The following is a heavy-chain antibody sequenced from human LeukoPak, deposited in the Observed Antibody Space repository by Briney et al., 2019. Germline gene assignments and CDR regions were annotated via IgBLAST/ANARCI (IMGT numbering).Heavy chain of an antibody. Sequence: GGSLRLSCAASGLTVSSNYMSWVRQAPGKGLEWVSAIYTGGRTYYADSVKGRFTISRDNSENTLYLQMNGLRAEDTAVYYCARGGSHLGAFDIWGQGTMVTVAS. V-gene: IGHV3-53*01. CDR2: IYTGGRT. J-gene: IGHJ3*02. D-gene: IGHD1-26*01. CDR3: ARGGSHLGAFDI. CDR1: GLTVSSNY.